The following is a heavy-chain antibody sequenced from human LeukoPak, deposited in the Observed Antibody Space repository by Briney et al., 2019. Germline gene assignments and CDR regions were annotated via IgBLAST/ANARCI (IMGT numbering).Heavy chain of an antibody. J-gene: IGHJ4*02. D-gene: IGHD1-26*01. CDR3: ARVGGSPYFDY. CDR2: IGTDGSST. CDR1: GFTFSTYW. V-gene: IGHV3-74*01. Sequence: GGSLRLSSAASGFTFSTYWMHWVRQVPGKGLVWVSRIGTDGSSTSYTDSVRGRFTISRDNAKNTLYLQMNSLRAEDTAVYYCARVGGSPYFDYWGQGSLVTVSS.